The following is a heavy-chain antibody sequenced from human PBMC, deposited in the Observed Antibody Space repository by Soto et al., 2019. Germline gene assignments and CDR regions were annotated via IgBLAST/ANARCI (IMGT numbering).Heavy chain of an antibody. Sequence: VQLVESGGGLVKPGGSLTLSCAASGFTFCDSYMNWIRQAPGEGLEWVSYIGGSGSTIRYADSVKGRFTISRDNAKNSLYLQMNSLRGEDTAVYYCARDLRFRLPPYIDLGMDVWGQGTTVTGSS. J-gene: IGHJ6*02. V-gene: IGHV3-11*01. D-gene: IGHD2-15*01. CDR2: IGGSGSTI. CDR1: GFTFCDSY. CDR3: ARDLRFRLPPYIDLGMDV.